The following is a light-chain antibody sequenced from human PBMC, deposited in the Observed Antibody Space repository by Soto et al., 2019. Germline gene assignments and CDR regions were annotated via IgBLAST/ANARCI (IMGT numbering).Light chain of an antibody. J-gene: IGKJ1*01. CDR2: DAS. Sequence: EIVLTQSPATLSLSPGERATLSCRASQSVSSYLAWYQQKPGQAPRLLIYDASNRATGIPARFSGSGSETEFTLTISSLFPDDFATYYCQQYNRYWTFGQGTKVDIK. CDR3: QQYNRYWT. V-gene: IGKV3-11*01. CDR1: QSVSSY.